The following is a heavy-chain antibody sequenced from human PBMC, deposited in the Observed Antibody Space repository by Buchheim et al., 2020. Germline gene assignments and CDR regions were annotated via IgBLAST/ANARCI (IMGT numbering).Heavy chain of an antibody. D-gene: IGHD3-16*01. CDR2: INHSGST. V-gene: IGHV4-34*01. CDR3: ARGLGYYDYVWGSNYGMDV. Sequence: QVQLQQWGAGLLKPSETLSLTCAVYGGSFSGYYWSWIRQPPGKGLVWIGEINHSGSTNYNPSLKSRVTISVDTSKNQFSLKLSSVTAADTAVYYCARGLGYYDYVWGSNYGMDVWGQGTT. CDR1: GGSFSGYY. J-gene: IGHJ6*02.